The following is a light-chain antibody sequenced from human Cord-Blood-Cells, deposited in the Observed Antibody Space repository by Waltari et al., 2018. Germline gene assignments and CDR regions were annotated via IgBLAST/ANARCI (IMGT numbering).Light chain of an antibody. CDR2: WAS. J-gene: IGKJ5*01. CDR1: QSVLYSSNNKNY. V-gene: IGKV4-1*01. CDR3: QQYYSTPT. Sequence: DIVMTQSPDSLAVSLGERATINCKSSQSVLYSSNNKNYLAWYQQKPGQPPKLLIYWASTRESGVPGRFSGSGSGTDFTLTISSLQAEDVAVYYFQQYYSTPTFGQGTRLEIK.